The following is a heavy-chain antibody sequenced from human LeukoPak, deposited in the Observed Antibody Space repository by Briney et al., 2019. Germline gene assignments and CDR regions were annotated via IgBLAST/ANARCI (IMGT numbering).Heavy chain of an antibody. V-gene: IGHV4-31*03. Sequence: SETLSLTCTVSGGSISSGGYYWSWIRQHPGTGLEWIGYIYYSGSTYYNPSLKSRVTISVDTSKNQFSLKLSSVTAADTAVYYCAREDRYSGSYYAEFDYWGQGTLVTVSS. CDR3: AREDRYSGSYYAEFDY. J-gene: IGHJ4*02. CDR2: IYYSGST. CDR1: GGSISSGGYY. D-gene: IGHD1-26*01.